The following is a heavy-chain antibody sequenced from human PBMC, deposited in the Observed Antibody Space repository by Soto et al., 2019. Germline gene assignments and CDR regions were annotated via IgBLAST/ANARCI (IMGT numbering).Heavy chain of an antibody. V-gene: IGHV5-51*01. CDR3: ARQHPLDSRVWYN. J-gene: IGHJ4*02. Sequence: PGESLKISCKVFGDSFTGFWIGWARHRPGKCLEWVGSIYPRDSDIRYNPSFEGQVTVSADRSTTTAFLQWSSLMASDTAIYYCARQHPLDSRVWYNWGQGTLVTVSS. CDR2: IYPRDSDI. D-gene: IGHD6-19*01. CDR1: GDSFTGFW.